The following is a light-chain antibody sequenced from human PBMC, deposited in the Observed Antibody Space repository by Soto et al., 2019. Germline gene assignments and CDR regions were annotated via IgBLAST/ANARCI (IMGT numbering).Light chain of an antibody. CDR3: QHFNSFPPWA. J-gene: IGKJ1*01. Sequence: DTQLTQSPSFLSASVGDRVTITCRASQAIRNYLSWYQQKPGKAPKLLIYGASTLQTGVPSRFSGSGSGTDFTLTISSLQPEDFATYYCQHFNSFPPWAFGQGTKVDIK. V-gene: IGKV1-9*01. CDR1: QAIRNY. CDR2: GAS.